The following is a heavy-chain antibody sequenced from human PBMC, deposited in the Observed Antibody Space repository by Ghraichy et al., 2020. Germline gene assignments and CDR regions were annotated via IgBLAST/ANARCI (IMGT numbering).Heavy chain of an antibody. Sequence: GGSLRLSCAASGFTFSRYAMSWVRQAPGKGLEWVSAISVSGLSTFHADSVKGRFTISRDNSKDTLYLQMNSLRAEDTALYYCARISGSSTSCCSDYWGQGTLVTVAS. V-gene: IGHV3-23*01. CDR1: GFTFSRYA. CDR2: ISVSGLST. CDR3: ARISGSSTSCCSDY. D-gene: IGHD2-2*01. J-gene: IGHJ4*02.